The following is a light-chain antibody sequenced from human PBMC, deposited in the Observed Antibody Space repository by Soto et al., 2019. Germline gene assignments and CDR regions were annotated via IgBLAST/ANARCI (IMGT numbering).Light chain of an antibody. Sequence: DIQMAQSPSTLSSFVGYIFTIRFRSSQSIGRWLAWYQQKPGKAPKLLIYDASSLESGVPSRFSGSGSGTEFTLAISSLQPDDFATYYCQQYNTYSPERTFGQGTKVDIK. CDR1: QSIGRW. CDR2: DAS. J-gene: IGKJ1*01. V-gene: IGKV1-5*01. CDR3: QQYNTYSPERT.